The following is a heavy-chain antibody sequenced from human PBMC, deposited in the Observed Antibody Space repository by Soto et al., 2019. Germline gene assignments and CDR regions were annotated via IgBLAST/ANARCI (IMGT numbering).Heavy chain of an antibody. Sequence: PGGSLRLSCAASGFTFSSYSMNWVRQAPGKGLEWVSYISSSSSTIYYADSVKGRFTISRDNAKNSLYLQMNSLRAEDTAVYYCARDEGGDIVVVPAASVGGMDAWGQGTTVTVSS. D-gene: IGHD2-2*01. CDR1: GFTFSSYS. J-gene: IGHJ6*02. CDR2: ISSSSSTI. CDR3: ARDEGGDIVVVPAASVGGMDA. V-gene: IGHV3-48*01.